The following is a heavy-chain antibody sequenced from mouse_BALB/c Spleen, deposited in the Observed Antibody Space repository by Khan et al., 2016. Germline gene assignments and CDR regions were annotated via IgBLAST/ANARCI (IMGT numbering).Heavy chain of an antibody. Sequence: EVQLQESGPGLVKPSQSLSLTCTVTGYSITSDYAWNWIRQFPGNKLEWMGYISYSGSTSYNPSLKSRISITRDTSKNKFFLPLNYVTNEGTATYYCARVGLAQAWFAYWGHGTLVTVSA. CDR1: GYSITSDYA. J-gene: IGHJ3*01. D-gene: IGHD4-1*01. CDR2: ISYSGST. CDR3: ARVGLAQAWFAY. V-gene: IGHV3-2*02.